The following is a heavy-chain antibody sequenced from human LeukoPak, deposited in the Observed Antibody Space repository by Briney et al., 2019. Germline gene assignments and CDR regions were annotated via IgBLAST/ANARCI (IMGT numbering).Heavy chain of an antibody. Sequence: GGSLRLSCAASGFPFSVSWMHWFRHVPGKGLMWVSRITTDETTTYADSVRGRFSISRDNAKNTVYLQMNSLRVEDTAVYYCAKDWFATTDYWGQGILVTVSS. J-gene: IGHJ4*02. V-gene: IGHV3-74*01. CDR1: GFPFSVSW. CDR2: ITTDETT. D-gene: IGHD1/OR15-1a*01. CDR3: AKDWFATTDY.